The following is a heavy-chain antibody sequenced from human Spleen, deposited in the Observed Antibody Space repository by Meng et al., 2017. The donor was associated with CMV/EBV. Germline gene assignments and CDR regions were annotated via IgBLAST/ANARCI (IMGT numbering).Heavy chain of an antibody. D-gene: IGHD1-26*01. Sequence: ASVKVSCKASGYTFTSYYMHWVRQAPGQGLEWMGIINPSGGSTSYAQKFQGRVTMTRDTSTSTVYMELNRLRSDDTAVYYCARGALRNERVMDNGSFIDYWGQGTLVTVSS. CDR2: INPSGGST. V-gene: IGHV1-46*01. J-gene: IGHJ4*02. CDR3: ARGALRNERVMDNGSFIDY. CDR1: GYTFTSYY.